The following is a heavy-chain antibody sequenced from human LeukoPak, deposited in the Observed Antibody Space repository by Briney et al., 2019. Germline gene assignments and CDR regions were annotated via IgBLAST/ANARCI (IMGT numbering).Heavy chain of an antibody. D-gene: IGHD1-1*01. Sequence: RGSLRLSCAASGFTFISYAIRSVRQAPGKGGVWDSAISGSGGRTYYAESVKGRFTISRDNSKNTVYLQMNSLRGEETAVYYCANNWSLDYWGQGTLVTVSS. CDR3: ANNWSLDY. CDR2: ISGSGGRT. J-gene: IGHJ4*02. V-gene: IGHV3-23*01. CDR1: GFTFISYA.